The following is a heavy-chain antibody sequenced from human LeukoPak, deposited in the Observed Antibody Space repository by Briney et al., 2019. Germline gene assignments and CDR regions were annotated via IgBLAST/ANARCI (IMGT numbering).Heavy chain of an antibody. V-gene: IGHV1-2*02. CDR2: INPNSGGT. J-gene: IGHJ5*02. CDR1: GYTFTGYY. D-gene: IGHD3-16*02. Sequence: ASVKVSCKASGYTFTGYYMHWVRQAPGQGLEWMGWINPNSGGTNYAQKFQGRATMTRDTSISTAYMELSRLRSDDTAVYYCARVWKTFIGFDPWGQGTLVTVSS. CDR3: ARVWKTFIGFDP.